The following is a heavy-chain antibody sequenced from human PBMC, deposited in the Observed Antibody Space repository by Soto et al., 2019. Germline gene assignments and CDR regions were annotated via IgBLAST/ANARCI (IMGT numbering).Heavy chain of an antibody. V-gene: IGHV3-23*01. J-gene: IGHJ4*02. CDR1: GFTFSSYA. Sequence: GGSLRLSCAASGFTFSSYAMSWVRQAPGKGLEWVSAISGSGGSTYYADSVKGRFTISRDDSKNTLYLQMSSLRAEDTAMYYCAKVRVGIDVDFDYWGQGALVTVSS. CDR2: ISGSGGST. CDR3: AKVRVGIDVDFDY. D-gene: IGHD2-21*01.